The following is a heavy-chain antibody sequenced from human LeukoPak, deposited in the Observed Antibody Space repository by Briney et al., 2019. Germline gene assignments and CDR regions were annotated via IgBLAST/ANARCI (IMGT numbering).Heavy chain of an antibody. J-gene: IGHJ3*02. V-gene: IGHV3-9*01. CDR2: VCGLGGSI. CDR3: TKDKSARSSYGDAFEM. D-gene: IGHD6-6*01. CDR1: GFMFDDYA. Sequence: GGSLRLSCVASGFMFDDYAIHWVRQAPGKGRDGVAGVCGLGGSIGYADSVKGRFTVSRDNAKRSLYLQMNSLRAEDTALYYCTKDKSARSSYGDAFEMWGQGTVVTVSS.